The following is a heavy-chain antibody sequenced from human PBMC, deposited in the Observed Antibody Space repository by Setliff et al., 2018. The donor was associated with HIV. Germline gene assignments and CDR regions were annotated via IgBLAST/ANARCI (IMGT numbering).Heavy chain of an antibody. V-gene: IGHV4-39*05. CDR2: VYFNGIT. Sequence: PSETPSLTCSVSGDSVSSRKYYWGWIRQSPGKGLERFGSVYFNGITHDNPSLKSRVTRSVDTSKNQFFLHLSSVTAADTAIYYCVTVVQDDLGVALFDYWGQGALVTVSS. J-gene: IGHJ4*02. CDR3: VTVVQDDLGVALFDY. D-gene: IGHD3-10*01. CDR1: GDSVSSRKYY.